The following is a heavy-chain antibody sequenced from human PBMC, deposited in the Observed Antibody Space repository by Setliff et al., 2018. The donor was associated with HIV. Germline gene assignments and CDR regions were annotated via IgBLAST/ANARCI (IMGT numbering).Heavy chain of an antibody. CDR1: GYNFVDYS. CDR2: IYPVDSET. D-gene: IGHD2-2*01. CDR3: ARPRGNDYAGSGFDN. J-gene: IGHJ4*02. V-gene: IGHV5-51*01. Sequence: GESLKISCQGSGYNFVDYSIAWVRQVPGKGLEWMGIIYPVDSETRYSPSFQGQVTISADKSINTAYLQWTSLKASDSAMYYCARPRGNDYAGSGFDNWGQGTLVTVSS.